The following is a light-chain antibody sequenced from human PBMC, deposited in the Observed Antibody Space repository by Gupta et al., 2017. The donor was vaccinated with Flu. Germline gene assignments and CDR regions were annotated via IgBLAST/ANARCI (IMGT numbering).Light chain of an antibody. CDR3: SSFTRANTWV. CDR2: QVS. Sequence: QPALTQPASVSGSPGQSITISCAGTSSDVGSYDSVSWYQQHPGKAPKLMIYQVSNRPSGVSSRFSASKSGNMASLTISGLQAEDEADYYCSSFTRANTWVFGGGTKLTVL. V-gene: IGLV2-14*01. J-gene: IGLJ2*01. CDR1: SSDVGSYDS.